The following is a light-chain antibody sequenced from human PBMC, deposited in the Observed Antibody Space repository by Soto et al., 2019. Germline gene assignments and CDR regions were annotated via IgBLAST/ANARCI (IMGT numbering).Light chain of an antibody. V-gene: IGKV3-15*01. Sequence: EIVMTQSPANLSVSPGEGATLSCRASQRVSSHLAWYQQKPGQAPRLLIYGASTRATGIPARFSGSGSGTEFTLTISCLHSEDVAAYYCQQYSSWPMWTFGQGTKV. J-gene: IGKJ1*01. CDR2: GAS. CDR1: QRVSSH. CDR3: QQYSSWPMWT.